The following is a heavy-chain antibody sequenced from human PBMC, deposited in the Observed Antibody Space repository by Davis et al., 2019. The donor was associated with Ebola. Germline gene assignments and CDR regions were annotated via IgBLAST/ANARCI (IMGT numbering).Heavy chain of an antibody. CDR3: AKGYSGRYPSVRTFDY. CDR1: GFTFRDYG. Sequence: GESLKTSCEASGFTFRDYGIHWVRQAPGKGLEWVSVISYDGRETHYADSVKGRFTISRDNAKNTVFLQMNSLRLEDTAVYYCAKGYSGRYPSVRTFDYWGQGTLVTVSS. CDR2: ISYDGRET. J-gene: IGHJ4*02. D-gene: IGHD1-26*01. V-gene: IGHV3-30*18.